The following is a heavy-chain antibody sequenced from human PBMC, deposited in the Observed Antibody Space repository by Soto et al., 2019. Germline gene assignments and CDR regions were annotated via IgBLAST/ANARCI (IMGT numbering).Heavy chain of an antibody. CDR2: LYYGGST. Sequence: SATLSLTCSVSGGSISSSGYCWGWIRQPPGKGLEWIGTLYYGGSTYYNPSLKSRVTISVDTSKNQFSLKLSSVTAADTAVYYCATTEMATLGNWFDPWXQGTLVTVSS. CDR3: ATTEMATLGNWFDP. V-gene: IGHV4-39*01. D-gene: IGHD5-12*01. CDR1: GGSISSSGYC. J-gene: IGHJ5*02.